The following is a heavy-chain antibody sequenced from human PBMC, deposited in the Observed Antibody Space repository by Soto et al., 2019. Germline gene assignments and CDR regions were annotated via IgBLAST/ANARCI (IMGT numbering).Heavy chain of an antibody. Sequence: QVQLVQSGAEVKKPGASVKVPCKASGYTFTSYGISWVRQAPGQGLEWMGWISAYNGNTNYAQKLQGRVTMTTDTSTSTAYMELRSLRSDDTAVYYCARTLPEYYDFWSGTFDPWGQGTLVTVSS. CDR1: GYTFTSYG. V-gene: IGHV1-18*01. CDR3: ARTLPEYYDFWSGTFDP. CDR2: ISAYNGNT. J-gene: IGHJ5*02. D-gene: IGHD3-3*01.